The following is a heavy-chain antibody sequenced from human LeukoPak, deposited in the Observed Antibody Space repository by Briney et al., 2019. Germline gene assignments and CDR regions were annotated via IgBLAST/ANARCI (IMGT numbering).Heavy chain of an antibody. CDR3: AKSIEYSSSSFDY. CDR2: ISYDGRNK. Sequence: PGRSLRLSCAASGFTFSSYGMHWVRQAPGKGLEWVAVISYDGRNKCYGDSVKGRFTISRDNSKNTLHLQMNSLRAEDTAVYYCAKSIEYSSSSFDYWGQGTLVTVSS. CDR1: GFTFSSYG. V-gene: IGHV3-30*18. J-gene: IGHJ4*02. D-gene: IGHD6-6*01.